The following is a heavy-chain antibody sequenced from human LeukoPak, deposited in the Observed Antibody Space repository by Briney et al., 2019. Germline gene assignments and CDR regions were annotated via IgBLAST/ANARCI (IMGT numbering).Heavy chain of an antibody. CDR3: ARAMVRGVIIGGNFDY. V-gene: IGHV5-51*01. Sequence: GESLQISCKGSGSSFTSYWIGWVRQLPGKGLEGMGIIYPGDSDTRYSPSFQGQVTISADKSISTAYLQWSSLKASDTAMYYCARAMVRGVIIGGNFDYWGQGTLVTVST. J-gene: IGHJ4*02. CDR1: GSSFTSYW. D-gene: IGHD3-10*01. CDR2: IYPGDSDT.